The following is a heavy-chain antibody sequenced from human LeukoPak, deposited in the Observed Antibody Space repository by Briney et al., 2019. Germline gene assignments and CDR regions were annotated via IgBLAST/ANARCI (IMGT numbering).Heavy chain of an antibody. D-gene: IGHD3-10*01. J-gene: IGHJ3*02. CDR3: ARVSMVRDTDAFDI. CDR2: INHSGST. Sequence: GSLRLSCAASGFTLRDHYMSWIRQAPGKGLEWIGEINHSGSTNYNPSLKSRVTISVDTSKNQFSLKLSSVTAADTAVYYCARVSMVRDTDAFDIWGQGTMVTVSS. V-gene: IGHV4-34*01. CDR1: GFTLRDHY.